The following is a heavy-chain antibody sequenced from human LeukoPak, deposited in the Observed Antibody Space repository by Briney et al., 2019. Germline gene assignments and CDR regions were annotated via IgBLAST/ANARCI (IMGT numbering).Heavy chain of an antibody. D-gene: IGHD1-26*01. V-gene: IGHV4-39*07. CDR3: ASGLWELLFDY. CDR2: INHSGST. CDR1: GASISGSGYY. J-gene: IGHJ4*02. Sequence: PSETLSLTCTVSGASISGSGYYWGWIRQPPGKGLEWIGEINHSGSTNYNPSLKSRVTISVDTSKNQFSLNLSSVTAADTAVYYCASGLWELLFDYWGQGTLVTVSS.